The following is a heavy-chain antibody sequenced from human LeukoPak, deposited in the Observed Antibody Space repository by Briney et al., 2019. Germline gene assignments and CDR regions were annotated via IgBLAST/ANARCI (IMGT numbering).Heavy chain of an antibody. V-gene: IGHV3-30*18. CDR3: AKGALVWDPFNGMDV. CDR2: ISYDGSNK. D-gene: IGHD3-16*01. Sequence: GGSLRVSCAASGFTFSSYGMHWVRQAPGKGLEWVAVISYDGSNKYYADSVKGRFTISRDNSKNTLYLQMNSLRAEDTAVYYCAKGALVWDPFNGMDVWGQGTTVTVSS. CDR1: GFTFSSYG. J-gene: IGHJ6*02.